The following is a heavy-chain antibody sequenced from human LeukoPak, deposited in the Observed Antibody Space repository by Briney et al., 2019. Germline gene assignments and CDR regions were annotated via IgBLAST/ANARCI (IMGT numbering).Heavy chain of an antibody. V-gene: IGHV3-23*01. CDR1: GFTFSNNA. J-gene: IGHJ4*02. Sequence: GGSLRLSCAASGFTFSNNAMSWVRQAPGKGLEWVSVLTGDRGSTYYADFVKGRFTISRDNSKNTLYLQMNSLRAEDTAIYYCAKDAVAPGSGGDFFDYWGQGTLVTVSP. D-gene: IGHD3-10*01. CDR2: LTGDRGST. CDR3: AKDAVAPGSGGDFFDY.